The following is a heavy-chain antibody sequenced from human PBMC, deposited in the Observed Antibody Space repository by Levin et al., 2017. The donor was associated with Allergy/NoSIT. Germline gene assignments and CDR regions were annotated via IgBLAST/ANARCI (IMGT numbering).Heavy chain of an antibody. CDR3: AKDECSTSCYVRD. D-gene: IGHD2-2*01. V-gene: IGHV3-30*18. J-gene: IGHJ4*02. CDR1: GFPFNDHA. CDR2: VSYDGNNI. Sequence: SCAASGFPFNDHAMHWVRQGPGKGLEWVAIVSYDGNNINYGDSVKGRFTISRDDSKNTLFLEMNSLRHEDTAVYYCAKDECSTSCYVRDWGQGTLVTVSS.